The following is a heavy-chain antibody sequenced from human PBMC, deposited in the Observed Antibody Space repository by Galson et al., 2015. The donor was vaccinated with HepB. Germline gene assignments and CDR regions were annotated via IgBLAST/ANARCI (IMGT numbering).Heavy chain of an antibody. D-gene: IGHD3-22*01. J-gene: IGHJ3*02. CDR1: GYSFTSYW. CDR2: IDPSDSYT. V-gene: IGHV5-10-1*01. Sequence: QSGAEVKKPGESLRISCKGSGYSFTSYWISWVRQMPGKGLEWMGRIDPSDSYTNYSPSFQGHVTISADRSISTAYLQWSSLKASDTAMYYCARPRYYYDSSGYYSYAFDIWGQGTMVTVSS. CDR3: ARPRYYYDSSGYYSYAFDI.